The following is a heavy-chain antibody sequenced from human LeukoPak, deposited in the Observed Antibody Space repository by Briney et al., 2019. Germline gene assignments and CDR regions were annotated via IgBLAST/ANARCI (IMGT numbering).Heavy chain of an antibody. Sequence: ASVKVSCKASGYTFTDYFIHWVRQAPGQGLEWMAWINPKSGAARYTQIFQDRVTITRDTSIGTVYMELSRLRSDDTAVYYCARGYPLSTTAAGTYFQHWGQGTLVTVSS. CDR1: GYTFTDYF. CDR2: INPKSGAA. D-gene: IGHD6-13*01. J-gene: IGHJ1*01. V-gene: IGHV1-2*02. CDR3: ARGYPLSTTAAGTYFQH.